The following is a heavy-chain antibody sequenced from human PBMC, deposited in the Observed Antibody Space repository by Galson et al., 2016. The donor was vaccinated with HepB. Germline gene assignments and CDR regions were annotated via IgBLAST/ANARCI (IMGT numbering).Heavy chain of an antibody. CDR3: ARGRHDYGAFDI. V-gene: IGHV3-13*01. D-gene: IGHD4-17*01. CDR1: GFTFINYD. Sequence: SLRLSCAVSGFTFINYDMHWVRQATGIGLEWVSAIGSAGDTYYPGSVKGRFTISRENAKNSLYLQMNSLRAGDTAVYFCARGRHDYGAFDIWGQGTMVTVSS. J-gene: IGHJ3*02. CDR2: IGSAGDT.